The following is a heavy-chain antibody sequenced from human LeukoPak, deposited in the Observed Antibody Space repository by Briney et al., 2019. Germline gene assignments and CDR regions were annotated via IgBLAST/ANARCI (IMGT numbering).Heavy chain of an antibody. V-gene: IGHV3-23*01. D-gene: IGHD4-17*01. CDR1: GFIFSSYA. J-gene: IGHJ6*04. Sequence: GVLRLSCAASGFIFSSYAMSWVRQAPGKGLEWVSAISGSGGSTYYADSVKGRFTISRDNSKNTLYLQMNSLRAEDTAVYYCANSYGDYYYYYCMDVWGKGTTVTVSS. CDR3: ANSYGDYYYYYCMDV. CDR2: ISGSGGST.